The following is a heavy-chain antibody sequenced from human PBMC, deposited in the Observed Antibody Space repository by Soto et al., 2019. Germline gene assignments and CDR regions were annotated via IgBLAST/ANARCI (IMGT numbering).Heavy chain of an antibody. D-gene: IGHD2-2*01. J-gene: IGHJ6*03. Sequence: SETLSLTCAVYGGSFSGYYWSWIRQPPGKGLEWIGEINHSGSTNYNPSLKSRVTISVDTSKNQFSLKLSSVTAADTAVYYCARASHQPLNYFYYYYYMDVWGKGTTVTVSS. V-gene: IGHV4-34*01. CDR2: INHSGST. CDR1: GGSFSGYY. CDR3: ARASHQPLNYFYYYYYMDV.